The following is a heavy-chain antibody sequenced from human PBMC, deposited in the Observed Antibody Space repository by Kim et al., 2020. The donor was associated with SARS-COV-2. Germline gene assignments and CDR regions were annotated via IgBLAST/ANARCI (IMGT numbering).Heavy chain of an antibody. CDR1: GFTFSSYG. D-gene: IGHD4-17*01. Sequence: GGSLRLSCAASGFTFSSYGMHWVRQAPGKGLEWVAVIWYDGSNKYYADSVKGRFTISRDNSKNTLYLQMNSLRAEDTAVYYCAREGALGLTTGFDYWGQGTLVTVSS. CDR2: IWYDGSNK. J-gene: IGHJ4*02. CDR3: AREGALGLTTGFDY. V-gene: IGHV3-33*01.